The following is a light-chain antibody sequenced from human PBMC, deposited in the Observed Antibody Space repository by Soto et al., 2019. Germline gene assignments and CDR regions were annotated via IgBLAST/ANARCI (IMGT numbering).Light chain of an antibody. J-gene: IGKJ5*01. V-gene: IGKV1-33*01. Sequence: DMQRTQAPSSLSSSVRDRVTITCQASQNINNYLNWYQQKPGRAPKLLIYDASNLEAGVPSRFRGSGSGTDFTFTISRLQPEDIATYYCQQYENLPTFGQGTRLEIK. CDR1: QNINNY. CDR3: QQYENLPT. CDR2: DAS.